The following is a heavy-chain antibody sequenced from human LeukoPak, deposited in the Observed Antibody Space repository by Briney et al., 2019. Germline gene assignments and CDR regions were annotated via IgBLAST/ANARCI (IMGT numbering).Heavy chain of an antibody. V-gene: IGHV1-18*01. CDR2: ISAYNGNT. CDR3: ARPLPPDYYDSSGLYYYYGMDV. J-gene: IGHJ6*02. D-gene: IGHD3-22*01. CDR1: GYSFTSYG. Sequence: GESLKISCKGSGYSFTSYGISWVRRAPGQGLEWMGWISAYNGNTNYAQKLQGRVTMTTDTSTSTAYMELRSLRSDDTAVYYCARPLPPDYYDSSGLYYYYGMDVWGQGTTVTVSS.